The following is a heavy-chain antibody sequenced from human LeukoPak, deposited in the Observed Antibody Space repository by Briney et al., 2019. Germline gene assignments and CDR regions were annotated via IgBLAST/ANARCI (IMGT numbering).Heavy chain of an antibody. CDR1: GFTLSSNY. CDR2: IYSSGCT. Sequence: PGGSLRLSCAASGFTLSSNYMIWVRQAPGKGLEWVSIIYSSGCTFYADSVKGRFTISRDNSKNTLYLQMNSLRDEDTAVYYCARHLSGDDIWGQGTMVTVSS. D-gene: IGHD4-17*01. V-gene: IGHV3-53*01. CDR3: ARHLSGDDI. J-gene: IGHJ3*02.